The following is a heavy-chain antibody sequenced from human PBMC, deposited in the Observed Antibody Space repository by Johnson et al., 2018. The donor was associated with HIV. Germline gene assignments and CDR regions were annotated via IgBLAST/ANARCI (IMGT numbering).Heavy chain of an antibody. J-gene: IGHJ3*01. D-gene: IGHD3-3*02. V-gene: IGHV3-30-3*01. CDR3: ARGGGRGIFVHRDAFDV. Sequence: QVQLVESGGGVVQPGRSLRLSCAASGFTFSSYAMHWVRQAPGKGLEWVACISYDGTNQHYADSVQGRFTISRDNSKNTLYLEMNSLRPDDTAIVYCARGGGRGIFVHRDAFDVWGQGTLVTVSS. CDR1: GFTFSSYA. CDR2: ISYDGTNQ.